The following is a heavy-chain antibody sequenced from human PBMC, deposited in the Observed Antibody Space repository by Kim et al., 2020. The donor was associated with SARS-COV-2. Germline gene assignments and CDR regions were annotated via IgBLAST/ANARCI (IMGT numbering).Heavy chain of an antibody. V-gene: IGHV3-53*01. CDR3: AKSGMAMAGQGVAFDI. CDR2: IYSGGET. CDR1: GFTVYNNY. Sequence: GGSLRLSCAASGFTVYNNYMNWVRQAPGKGLEWVSVIYSGGETYYADSVKGRFTISRDDSKNTLFLHMSSLRADDTALYYCAKSGMAMAGQGVAFDIWCRGTMVTVSS. D-gene: IGHD6-19*01. J-gene: IGHJ3*02.